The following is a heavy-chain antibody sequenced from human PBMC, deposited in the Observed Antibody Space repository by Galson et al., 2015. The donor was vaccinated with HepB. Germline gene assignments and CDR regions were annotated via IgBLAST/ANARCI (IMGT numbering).Heavy chain of an antibody. CDR2: ISYDGSNK. CDR3: AREPERFLEWLLIDYYYYYGMDV. D-gene: IGHD3-3*01. Sequence: SLRLSCAASGFTFSSYAMHWVRQAPGKGLEWVAVISYDGSNKYYAGSVKGRFTISRDNSKNTLYLQMNSLRAEDTAVYYCAREPERFLEWLLIDYYYYYGMDVWGQGTTVTVSS. CDR1: GFTFSSYA. J-gene: IGHJ6*02. V-gene: IGHV3-30-3*01.